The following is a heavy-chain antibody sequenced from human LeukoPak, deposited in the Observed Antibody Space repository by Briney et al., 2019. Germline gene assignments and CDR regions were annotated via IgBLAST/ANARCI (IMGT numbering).Heavy chain of an antibody. V-gene: IGHV3-53*01. CDR3: ARDYSGYVDFDY. J-gene: IGHJ4*02. CDR1: GFTVSSNY. D-gene: IGHD5-12*01. CDR2: IYSGGST. Sequence: GGSLRLSCAASGFTVSSNYMSWVRQAPGKGLEWVSVIYSGGSTYYAGSVKGRFTISRDNSKNTLYLQMNSLRAEDTAVYYCARDYSGYVDFDYWGQGTLVTVSS.